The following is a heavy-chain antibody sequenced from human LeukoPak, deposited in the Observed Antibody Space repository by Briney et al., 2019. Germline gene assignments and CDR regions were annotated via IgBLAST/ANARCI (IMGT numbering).Heavy chain of an antibody. CDR1: GFTFSSYA. J-gene: IGHJ4*02. CDR2: ISYDGSNK. V-gene: IGHV3-30*04. CDR3: AREGEDYYDSSGYSRPFDY. Sequence: PGGSLRLSCAASGFTFSSYAMHWVRQAPGKGLERVAVISYDGSNKYYADSVKGRFTISRDNSKNTLYLQMNSLRAEDTAVYYCAREGEDYYDSSGYSRPFDYWGQGTLVTVSS. D-gene: IGHD3-22*01.